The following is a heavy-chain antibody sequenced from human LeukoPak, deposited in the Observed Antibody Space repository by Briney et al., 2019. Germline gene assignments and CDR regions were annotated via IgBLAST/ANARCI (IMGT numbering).Heavy chain of an antibody. V-gene: IGHV6-1*01. CDR3: ARGRVTTIANYYYYYIDV. CDR2: TYYRSKWYN. Sequence: SQTLSLTCAISRDSVSSDTAAWTWIRQSPSRGLEWLGRTYYRSKWYNDYAVSVQSRITINPDTSKNQFSLQLNSVTPEDTAVYYCARGRVTTIANYYYYYIDVWGKGTTVTVSS. D-gene: IGHD4-17*01. J-gene: IGHJ6*03. CDR1: RDSVSSDTAA.